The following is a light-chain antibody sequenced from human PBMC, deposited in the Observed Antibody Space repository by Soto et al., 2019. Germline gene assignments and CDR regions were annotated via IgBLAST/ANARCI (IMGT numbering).Light chain of an antibody. J-gene: IGKJ1*01. CDR3: QHYVGSPT. Sequence: EIVLTQSPGTLSLSPGERDTLSCRASQSISSSSLVWYQQRPGQAPRLLIYGASGRATGIPDRFSGSGSGTDFTLTVSRLEPEDFAVYYCQHYVGSPTFGQGTKVDIK. V-gene: IGKV3-20*01. CDR2: GAS. CDR1: QSISSSS.